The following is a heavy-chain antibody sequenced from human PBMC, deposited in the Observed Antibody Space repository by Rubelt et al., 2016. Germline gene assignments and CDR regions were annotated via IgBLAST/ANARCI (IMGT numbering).Heavy chain of an antibody. CDR2: INAGNGNT. V-gene: IGHV1-3*01. D-gene: IGHD5-12*01. CDR3: ARDPTTRFTSTGWFDP. CDR1: GYTFTSYA. Sequence: SGAEVKKPGASVKVSCKASGYTFTSYAMHWVRQAPGQRLEWMGWINAGNGNTKYSQKFQGRVTMTTDTSTSTAYMELRSLRSDDTAVYYCARDPTTRFTSTGWFDPWGQGTLVTVSS. J-gene: IGHJ5*02.